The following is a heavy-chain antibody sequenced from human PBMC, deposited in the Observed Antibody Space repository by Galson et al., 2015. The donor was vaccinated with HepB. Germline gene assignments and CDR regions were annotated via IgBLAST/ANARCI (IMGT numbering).Heavy chain of an antibody. V-gene: IGHV1-24*01. J-gene: IGHJ4*02. D-gene: IGHD3-10*01. Sequence: SVKVSCKVSGYTLTELSMHWVRQAPGKGLEWMGGFDPEDGETIYAQKFQGRVTMTTDTSTSTAYMELRSLRSDDTAVYYCAREALLWFGELRGIDYWGQGTLVTVSS. CDR1: GYTLTELS. CDR2: FDPEDGET. CDR3: AREALLWFGELRGIDY.